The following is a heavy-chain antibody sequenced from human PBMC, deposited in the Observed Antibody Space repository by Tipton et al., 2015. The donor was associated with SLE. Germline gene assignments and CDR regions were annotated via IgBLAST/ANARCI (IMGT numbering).Heavy chain of an antibody. V-gene: IGHV3-11*05. CDR1: GFTFSDYY. J-gene: IGHJ4*02. Sequence: SLRLSCAASGFTFSDYYMSWIRQAPGKGLEWVSYISSSSSYTNYADSVKGRFTISRDNAKNSLYLQMNSLRAEDTAVYYCARAGLGGDYFDYWGQGTLVTVSS. CDR3: ARAGLGGDYFDY. D-gene: IGHD3-16*01. CDR2: ISSSSSYT.